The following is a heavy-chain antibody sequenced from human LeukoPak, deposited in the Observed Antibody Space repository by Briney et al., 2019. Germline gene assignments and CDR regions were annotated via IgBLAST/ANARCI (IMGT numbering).Heavy chain of an antibody. D-gene: IGHD4-17*01. J-gene: IGHJ6*02. V-gene: IGHV4-34*01. Sequence: SETLSLTCVVYGGPLSGYYWSWIRQPPGKGLEWIGEINHTGSTNYNPSLRSRVTMSVDTTQKQLSLKLTSVTAADTAVYYCALDYGMFLDGMDVWGQGTTVTVSS. CDR1: GGPLSGYY. CDR2: INHTGST. CDR3: ALDYGMFLDGMDV.